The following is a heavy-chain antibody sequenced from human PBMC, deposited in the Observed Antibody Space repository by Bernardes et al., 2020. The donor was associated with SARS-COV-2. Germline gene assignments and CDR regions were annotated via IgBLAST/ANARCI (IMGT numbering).Heavy chain of an antibody. CDR3: ARFHYFNSGSYYY. Sequence: GGSLRLSCAASGFSINTYAMSWVRQAPGKGLEWVSAISGGDTSTYYADSVKGRYTISRDNSQNTLYLQMNSLRDEDTAVYYCARFHYFNSGSYYYWGQGKLVTVSS. CDR1: GFSINTYA. V-gene: IGHV3-23*01. D-gene: IGHD3-10*01. CDR2: ISGGDTST. J-gene: IGHJ4*02.